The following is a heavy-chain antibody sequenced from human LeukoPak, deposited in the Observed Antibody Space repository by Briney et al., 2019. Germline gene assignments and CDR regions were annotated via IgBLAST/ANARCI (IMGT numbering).Heavy chain of an antibody. CDR1: GVIFNNFA. J-gene: IGHJ4*02. V-gene: IGHV3-30-3*01. CDR3: ARAGRADGDYHYFDY. Sequence: PGGSLRLSCAASGVIFNNFAFHWVRQVPGKGLEWVAAVAFDGGNKYYADSARGRLTISRDNSKNKLYLQMNSLRAEDTAVYYCARAGRADGDYHYFDYWGQGALVTVSS. D-gene: IGHD4-17*01. CDR2: VAFDGGNK.